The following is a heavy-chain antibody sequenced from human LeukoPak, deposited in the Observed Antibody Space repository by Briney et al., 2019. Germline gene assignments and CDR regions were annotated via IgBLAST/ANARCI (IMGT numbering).Heavy chain of an antibody. V-gene: IGHV4-39*01. Sequence: SETLSLTCSVSGESIRSTSFWGWIRQSPGMGLEWIASTSYSGISYYNPSLSSRVTVFADTPKNQFSLRLSSVTAADTAVYCCARRGGHSWDVGNWFDPWGQGTLVTVSS. CDR1: GESIRSTSF. J-gene: IGHJ5*02. CDR2: TSYSGIS. D-gene: IGHD6-13*01. CDR3: ARRGGHSWDVGNWFDP.